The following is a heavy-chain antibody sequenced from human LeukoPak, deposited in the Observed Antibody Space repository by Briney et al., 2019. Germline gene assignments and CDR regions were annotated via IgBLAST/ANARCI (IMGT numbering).Heavy chain of an antibody. D-gene: IGHD3-22*01. CDR2: IYYSGST. CDR1: GGSISSYY. J-gene: IGHJ4*02. CDR3: ARHLFGSGYYPDY. Sequence: PSETLSLTCTGSGGSISSYYWSWIRQPPGKGLEWIGYIYYSGSTNYNPSLKSRATISVDTSKKQFSLKLSSVTAADTAVYYCARHLFGSGYYPDYWGQGTLVTVSS. V-gene: IGHV4-59*08.